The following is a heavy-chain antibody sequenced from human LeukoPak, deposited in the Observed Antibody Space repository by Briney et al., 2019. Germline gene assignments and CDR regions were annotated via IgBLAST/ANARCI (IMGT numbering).Heavy chain of an antibody. Sequence: SETLSLTCAVYGGSFSGYYWSWIRQPPGKGLEWIGEINHSGSTNYNPSLKSRVTISVDTSKNQFSLKLSSVTAADTAVYYCAGGEQVNHIVVVPAAPKEGFDYWGQGTLVTVSS. V-gene: IGHV4-34*01. CDR1: GGSFSGYY. CDR2: INHSGST. D-gene: IGHD2-2*01. CDR3: AGGEQVNHIVVVPAAPKEGFDY. J-gene: IGHJ4*02.